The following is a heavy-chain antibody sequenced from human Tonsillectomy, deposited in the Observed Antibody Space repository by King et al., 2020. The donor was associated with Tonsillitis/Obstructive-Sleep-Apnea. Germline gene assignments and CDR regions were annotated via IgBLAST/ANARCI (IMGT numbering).Heavy chain of an antibody. CDR2: IYPADSDT. Sequence: VQLVESGAEVRKPGESLKISCKGSGFYFTTSWIGWVRQMPGKGLEWMWIIYPADSDTIYSSSFQGQVTIPADKSISTAYLQCSSLKASDTAMYYCVRRGDGYKVYAFYIWGQGTVVTVSS. D-gene: IGHD5-24*01. V-gene: IGHV5-51*06. CDR1: GFYFTTSW. J-gene: IGHJ3*02. CDR3: VRRGDGYKVYAFYI.